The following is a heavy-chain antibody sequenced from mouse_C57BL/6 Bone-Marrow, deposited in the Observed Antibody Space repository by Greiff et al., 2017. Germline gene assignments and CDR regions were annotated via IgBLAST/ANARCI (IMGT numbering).Heavy chain of an antibody. CDR1: GFTFNNSY. Sequence: EVQLQESVAELVKPGASVKLSCTASGFTFNNSYMHWVKQRPEQGLEWIGTIDPASGNTKYAPKFKGKATFTADTSSNTAYLQLSSLTYEDTAIYYCARGDHWYCDVWGRGTTVTVSS. V-gene: IGHV14-3*01. CDR3: ARGDHWYCDV. CDR2: IDPASGNT. J-gene: IGHJ1*03.